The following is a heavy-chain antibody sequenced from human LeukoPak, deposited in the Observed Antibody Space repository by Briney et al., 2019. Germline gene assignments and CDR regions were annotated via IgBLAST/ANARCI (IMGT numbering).Heavy chain of an antibody. Sequence: AGGSLRLSCAASGFTFSRYAMHWVRQAPGKGLEWVSGISWNSGSIGYADSVKGRFTISRDNAKNSLYLQMNSLRAEDMALYYCAKADTAMVSGSPFDYWGQGTLVTVSS. CDR1: GFTFSRYA. J-gene: IGHJ4*02. CDR2: ISWNSGSI. V-gene: IGHV3-9*03. CDR3: AKADTAMVSGSPFDY. D-gene: IGHD5-18*01.